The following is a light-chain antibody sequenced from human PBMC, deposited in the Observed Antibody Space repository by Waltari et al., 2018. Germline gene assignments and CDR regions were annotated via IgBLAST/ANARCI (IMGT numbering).Light chain of an antibody. Sequence: EIVLTQSPATLSLSPGERATLSCRASQSVSSYLAWYQQRPGQAPRLLIYDASNRASGIPARFSGSWFGTDFTLTISSLEPEDFAVYYCQQRSNWTPTFGGGTKVEIK. CDR2: DAS. J-gene: IGKJ4*01. CDR3: QQRSNWTPT. CDR1: QSVSSY. V-gene: IGKV3-11*01.